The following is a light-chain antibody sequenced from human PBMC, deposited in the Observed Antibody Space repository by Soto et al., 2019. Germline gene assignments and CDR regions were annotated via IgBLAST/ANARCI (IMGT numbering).Light chain of an antibody. CDR1: GSNIGANYD. J-gene: IGLJ2*01. V-gene: IGLV1-40*01. CDR2: ANT. CDR3: QSFDNSLSASI. Sequence: QAVVTQPPSMSGAPGQRVTISCSGSGSNIGANYDVHWYQQFPGAAPKVLIYANTHRPSGVPDRFSGSKSGTSAFLAITGLQAEDEADYYCQSFDNSLSASIFGGGTKLTVL.